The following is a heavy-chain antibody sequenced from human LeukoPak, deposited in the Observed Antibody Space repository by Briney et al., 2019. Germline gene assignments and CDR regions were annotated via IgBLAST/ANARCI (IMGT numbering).Heavy chain of an antibody. CDR1: GYYFTSYW. D-gene: IGHD3-10*01. J-gene: IGHJ4*02. CDR3: ARRGSGSNGDYDY. Sequence: PGESLKISCKASGYYFTSYWIAWVRQMPGKGLEWMGIIYAGDSDTRYSPSFQGQVTMSVDKSLSTAFLQWRSLKASDSATYYCARRGSGSNGDYDYWGQGTLVTVSS. CDR2: IYAGDSDT. V-gene: IGHV5-51*01.